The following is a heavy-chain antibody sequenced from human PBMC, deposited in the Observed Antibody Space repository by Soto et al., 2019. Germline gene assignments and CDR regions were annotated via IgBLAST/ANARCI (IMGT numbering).Heavy chain of an antibody. V-gene: IGHV3-33*01. CDR3: ARGSEGNAFDI. D-gene: IGHD3-10*01. J-gene: IGHJ3*02. Sequence: GGPLRLSCAASGFTFSNYGMHWVRQAPGKGLEWVALIWYDGSKKYYADSVKGRFTISRDDSKNTLYLQMNSLRAEGTAVYYCARGSEGNAFDIWGQGTMVTVSS. CDR1: GFTFSNYG. CDR2: IWYDGSKK.